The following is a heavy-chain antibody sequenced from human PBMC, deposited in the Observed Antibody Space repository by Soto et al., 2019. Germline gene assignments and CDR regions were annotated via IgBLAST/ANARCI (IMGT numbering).Heavy chain of an antibody. Sequence: EVQLVQSGAEVKKPGESLRISCKGSGYSFTSYWISWVRQMPGKGLEWMGRVDPSDSYTNYSPSFQGHVTISADKSISTAYLQWSSLKASDTAMYYCARGEAVYCSGGSCNNWFDPWGQGTLVTVSS. CDR2: VDPSDSYT. V-gene: IGHV5-10-1*01. D-gene: IGHD2-15*01. CDR1: GYSFTSYW. CDR3: ARGEAVYCSGGSCNNWFDP. J-gene: IGHJ5*02.